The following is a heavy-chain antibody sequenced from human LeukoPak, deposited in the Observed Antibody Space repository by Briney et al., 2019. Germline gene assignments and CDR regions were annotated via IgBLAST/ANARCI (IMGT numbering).Heavy chain of an antibody. V-gene: IGHV4-34*01. CDR1: GGSFSGYY. CDR3: ARAPVVVVVVTAFDI. CDR2: IYHSGST. D-gene: IGHD2-15*01. Sequence: SETLSLTCAVYGGSFSGYYWSWIRQPPGKGLEWIGEIYHSGSTNYNPSLKSRVTISVDKSKNQFSLKLSSVTAADTAVYYCARAPVVVVVVTAFDIWGQGTMVTVSS. J-gene: IGHJ3*02.